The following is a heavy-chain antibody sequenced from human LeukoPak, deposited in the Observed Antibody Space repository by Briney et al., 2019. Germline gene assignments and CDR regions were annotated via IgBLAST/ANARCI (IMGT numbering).Heavy chain of an antibody. CDR3: ARGGPLRYWYFGL. Sequence: GSLRLSCAASGFTVSSNYMSWIRQPPGKGLEWIGSIYYSGSTYYNPSLKSRVTISVDTSKNQFSLKLSSVTAADTAVYYCARGGPLRYWYFGLWGRGTLVTVSS. D-gene: IGHD5-12*01. CDR2: IYYSGST. J-gene: IGHJ2*01. CDR1: GFTVSSNY. V-gene: IGHV4-39*07.